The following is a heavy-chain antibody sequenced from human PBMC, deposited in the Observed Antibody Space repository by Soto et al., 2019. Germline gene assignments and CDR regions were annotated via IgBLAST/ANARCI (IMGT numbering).Heavy chain of an antibody. CDR2: INHSGST. CDR3: ARDFWSGYTTPSRGAFDI. CDR1: GGSFSGYY. J-gene: IGHJ3*02. D-gene: IGHD3-3*01. V-gene: IGHV4-34*01. Sequence: PSQTLSLTCAVYGGSFSGYYWSWIRKTPGKGLEWIGEINHSGSTNYNPSLKSRVTISVDTSKNQFSLKLSSVTAADTAVYYCARDFWSGYTTPSRGAFDICGEGTMVTVSS.